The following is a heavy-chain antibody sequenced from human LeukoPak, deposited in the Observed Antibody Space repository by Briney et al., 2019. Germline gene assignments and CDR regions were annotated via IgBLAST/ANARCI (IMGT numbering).Heavy chain of an antibody. CDR3: ARAGLYKWNYEGTAYFDY. D-gene: IGHD1-7*01. Sequence: RSGGSLRLSCAASGFTFDDYGMNWVRQAPGKGLEWVSGINWNGGSTGYADSVKGRFTISRDNAKNSLYLQMNSLRAEDTALYYCARAGLYKWNYEGTAYFDYWGQGTLVTVSS. V-gene: IGHV3-20*04. CDR2: INWNGGST. CDR1: GFTFDDYG. J-gene: IGHJ4*02.